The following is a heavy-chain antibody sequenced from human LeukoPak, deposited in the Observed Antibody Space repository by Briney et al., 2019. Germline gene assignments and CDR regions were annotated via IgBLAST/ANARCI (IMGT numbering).Heavy chain of an antibody. D-gene: IGHD7-27*01. J-gene: IGHJ4*02. CDR2: ISASSVTI. CDR3: ARDPGFFDY. CDR1: GFTFSNYA. Sequence: PSGGSLRLSCAASGFTFSNYAMNWVRQAPGKGLEWVSYISASSVTIYDADSVKGRFTIFRDNAKNSLYLHMNSLRDEDTAVYYCARDPGFFDYWGQGTLVTVSS. V-gene: IGHV3-48*02.